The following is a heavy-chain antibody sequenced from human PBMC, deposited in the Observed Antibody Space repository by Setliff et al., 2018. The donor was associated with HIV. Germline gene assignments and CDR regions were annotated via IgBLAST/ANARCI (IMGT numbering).Heavy chain of an antibody. J-gene: IGHJ4*02. CDR1: GFTFSAYA. D-gene: IGHD3-16*01. V-gene: IGHV3-23*01. CDR2: TTSNGRTT. CDR3: AKAWGSGYPSFESALMFDV. Sequence: GGSLRLSCAASGFTFSAYAMTWVRQAPGKGLEWVSATTSNGRTTDYAESWRGRFILSRDNSGNTLNLQMNSLRAEDTATYYCAKAWGSGYPSFESALMFDVWGQGTLVT.